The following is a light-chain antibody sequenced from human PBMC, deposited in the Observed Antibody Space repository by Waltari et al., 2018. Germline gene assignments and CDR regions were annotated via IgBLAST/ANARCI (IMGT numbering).Light chain of an antibody. CDR1: VLAKKY. V-gene: IGLV3-27*01. J-gene: IGLJ3*02. Sequence: SYELTQPSPVSVSPGQTARITCPGDVLAKKYARWFQQNPGQAPVLVIYKDSERPSGIPERFSGSSSGTTVTLTISGAQVEDEADYYCYSAADNNEVFGGGTKLTVL. CDR2: KDS. CDR3: YSAADNNEV.